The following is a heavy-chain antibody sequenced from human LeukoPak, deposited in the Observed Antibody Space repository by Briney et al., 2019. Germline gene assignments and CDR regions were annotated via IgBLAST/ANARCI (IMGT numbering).Heavy chain of an antibody. CDR1: GFKFSSYA. Sequence: GGSLRLSCAASGFKFSSYAMNWVRQAPGKGPEWVSAISGSGGTTYYADSVKGRFTISRDNSKNTLYLQMNSLRAEDTALYYCAKLFPVVGPDVDYWGQGTLVTVSS. D-gene: IGHD2-2*01. V-gene: IGHV3-23*01. J-gene: IGHJ4*02. CDR3: AKLFPVVGPDVDY. CDR2: ISGSGGTT.